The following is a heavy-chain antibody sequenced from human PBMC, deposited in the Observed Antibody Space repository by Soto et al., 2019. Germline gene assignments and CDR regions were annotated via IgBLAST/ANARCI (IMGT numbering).Heavy chain of an antibody. CDR1: GGSFSSYA. D-gene: IGHD6-19*01. J-gene: IGHJ3*02. V-gene: IGHV1-69*13. Sequence: GASVKVSFKASGGSFSSYAISWVRQAPGQGLEWMGGIIPIFGTANYAQKFQGRVTITADESTSTAYMELSSLRSEDTAVYYCARTRGVAVAGTFDIWGQGTMVTVSS. CDR3: ARTRGVAVAGTFDI. CDR2: IIPIFGTA.